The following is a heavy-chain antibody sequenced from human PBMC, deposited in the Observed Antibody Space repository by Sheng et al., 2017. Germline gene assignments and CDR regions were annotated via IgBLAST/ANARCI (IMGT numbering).Heavy chain of an antibody. D-gene: IGHD1-26*01. J-gene: IGHJ4*02. CDR2: IYHSGST. V-gene: IGHV4-38-2*02. Sequence: QVQLQESGLGLVKPSETLSLTCAVSGYSISSGYYWGWIRQPPGKGLEWIGSIYHSGSTYYNPSLKSRVTISVDTSKNQFSLKLSSVTAADTAVYYCAREVASGSYYTTPDYWGQGTLVTVSS. CDR3: AREVASGSYYTTPDY. CDR1: GYSISSGYY.